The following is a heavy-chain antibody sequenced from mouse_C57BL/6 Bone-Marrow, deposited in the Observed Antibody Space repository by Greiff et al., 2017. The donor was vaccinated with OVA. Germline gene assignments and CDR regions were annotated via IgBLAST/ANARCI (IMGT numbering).Heavy chain of an antibody. CDR1: GYTFTDYY. CDR2: INPNNGGT. J-gene: IGHJ4*01. V-gene: IGHV1-26*01. D-gene: IGHD1-1*01. Sequence: VQLQQSGPELVKPGASVKISCKASGYTFTDYYMNWVKQSHGKSLEWIGDINPNNGGTSYNQKFKGKATLTVDKSSSTAYMELRSLTSEDSAVYYCARLITTVVATDYAMDYWGQGTSVTVSS. CDR3: ARLITTVVATDYAMDY.